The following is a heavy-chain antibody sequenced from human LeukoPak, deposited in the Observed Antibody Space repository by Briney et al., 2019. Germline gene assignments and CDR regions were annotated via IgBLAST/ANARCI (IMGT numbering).Heavy chain of an antibody. Sequence: PGGSLRLSCAASGFMFRSYTMNWVRQAPGKGLEWVSSISPSASYIFYADSVKGRFTISRDNAKNSLYLQMNSLRAEDTAVYYCARGEYLADYGDYFDYWGQGTQVTVSS. J-gene: IGHJ4*02. D-gene: IGHD4-17*01. CDR1: GFMFRSYT. CDR2: ISPSASYI. CDR3: ARGEYLADYGDYFDY. V-gene: IGHV3-21*01.